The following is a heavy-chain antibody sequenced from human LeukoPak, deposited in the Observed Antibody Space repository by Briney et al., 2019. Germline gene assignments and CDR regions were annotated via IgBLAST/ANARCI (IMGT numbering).Heavy chain of an antibody. D-gene: IGHD2-2*01. J-gene: IGHJ4*02. CDR1: GYTFTSYG. CDR2: ISAYNGNT. Sequence: ASVKVSCKASGYTFTSYGISWVRQAPGQGLEWMGWISAYNGNTNYAQKLQGRVTMTTDTSTSTAYMELRSLRSDDTAVYCCARVPEDIVVVPAALPDYWGQGTLVTVSS. V-gene: IGHV1-18*01. CDR3: ARVPEDIVVVPAALPDY.